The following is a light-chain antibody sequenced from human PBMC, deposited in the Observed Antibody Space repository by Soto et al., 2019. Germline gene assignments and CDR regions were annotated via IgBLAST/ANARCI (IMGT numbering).Light chain of an antibody. CDR2: KTS. J-gene: IGKJ3*01. CDR1: QSIRSW. CDR3: QQYDTYPVT. V-gene: IGKV1-5*03. Sequence: DIQMTQSPSMLSASVGDRVTITCRASQSIRSWLAWYQVKSGKAPKLLIYKTSTLDSGVPSRFSGSGSGTDFTLTIGDLQTDDFATYYCQQYDTYPVTFGPGTKVEIK.